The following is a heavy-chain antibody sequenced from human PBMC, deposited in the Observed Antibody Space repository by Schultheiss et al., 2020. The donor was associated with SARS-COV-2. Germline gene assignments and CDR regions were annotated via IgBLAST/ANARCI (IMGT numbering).Heavy chain of an antibody. Sequence: SVKVSCKASGGTFSSYAISWVRQAPGQGLEWMGGIIPIFGTANYAQKFQGRVTITADKSTSTAYMELSSLRSEDTAVYYCARHLAVAGGPFDYWGQGTLVTVSS. D-gene: IGHD6-19*01. CDR1: GGTFSSYA. V-gene: IGHV1-69*06. CDR2: IIPIFGTA. J-gene: IGHJ4*02. CDR3: ARHLAVAGGPFDY.